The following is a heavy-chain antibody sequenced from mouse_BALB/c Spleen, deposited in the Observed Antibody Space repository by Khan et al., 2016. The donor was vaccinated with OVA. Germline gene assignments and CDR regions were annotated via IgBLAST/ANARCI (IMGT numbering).Heavy chain of an antibody. D-gene: IGHD2-2*01. CDR1: GFSLSSSGMG. CDR2: IYWDDDK. CDR3: ARTEWLLDFSMDY. V-gene: IGHV8-12*01. J-gene: IGHJ4*01. Sequence: QVTLKESGPGILQPSQTLSLTCSFSGFSLSSSGMGVSWIRQPSGKGLEWLAHIYWDDDKRYNPSLKSRLTISKDTSSNQVFLQITSVDTADTGTYYSARTEWLLDFSMDYWGQGTSVTVSS.